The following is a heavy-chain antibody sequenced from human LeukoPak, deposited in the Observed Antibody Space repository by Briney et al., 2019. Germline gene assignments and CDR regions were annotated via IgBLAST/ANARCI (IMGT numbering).Heavy chain of an antibody. CDR3: ARGTPGDITIFGVVISQYAFDI. CDR1: GGSISSFF. V-gene: IGHV4-59*01. D-gene: IGHD3-3*01. Sequence: SETLSLTCNVPGGSISSFFWSWIRQPPGKELEWIASISSSGGTNYNPSLKSRVSISLQTSKNQFSLKLRSVTAADTAVYYCARGTPGDITIFGVVISQYAFDIWGQGTMVTVSS. CDR2: ISSSGGT. J-gene: IGHJ3*02.